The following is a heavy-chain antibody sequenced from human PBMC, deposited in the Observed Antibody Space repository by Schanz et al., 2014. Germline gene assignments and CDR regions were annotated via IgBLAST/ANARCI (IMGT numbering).Heavy chain of an antibody. V-gene: IGHV1-2*02. Sequence: QGHLVQSGAEVKEPGASVQVSCKASGYVFTAYYMHWVRQAPGQGLEWMGVTNPNGGAAFAQKFQGRISMTRDTSTTTFYMELSSLTSDDTAVYFCARDVGRPGHFWYFDLWGRGTLVTVSS. J-gene: IGHJ2*01. CDR2: TNPNGGA. CDR3: ARDVGRPGHFWYFDL. CDR1: GYVFTAYY. D-gene: IGHD1-1*01.